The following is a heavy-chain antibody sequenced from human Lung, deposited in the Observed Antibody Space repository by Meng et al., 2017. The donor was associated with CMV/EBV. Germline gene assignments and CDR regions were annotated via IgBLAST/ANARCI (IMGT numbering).Heavy chain of an antibody. D-gene: IGHD3-3*01. CDR3: ARDRRETYYYDFWSGYYPYYYYYGMDV. Sequence: SXKISXAASGFTFSSYEMNWVRQAPGKGLEWVSYISSSGSTIYYADSVKGRFTISRDNAKNLLYLQMNSLRAEDTAVYYCARDRRETYYYDFWSGYYPYYYYYGMDVWGQGTTVTVSS. CDR2: ISSSGSTI. CDR1: GFTFSSYE. V-gene: IGHV3-48*03. J-gene: IGHJ6*02.